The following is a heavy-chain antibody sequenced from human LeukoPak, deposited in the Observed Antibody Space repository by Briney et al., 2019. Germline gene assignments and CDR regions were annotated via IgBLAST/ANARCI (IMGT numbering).Heavy chain of an antibody. CDR2: MYYSGST. CDR3: ARYINNWFDP. V-gene: IGHV4-59*08. CDR1: GGSISSYY. J-gene: IGHJ5*02. Sequence: KTSETLSLTCTVSGGSISSYYWSWIRQPPGKGLEWIGYMYYSGSTNSNPSLKSRVTMSVDTSKNQFSLKLTSVTAADAAVYYCARYINNWFDPWGQGTLVTVSS. D-gene: IGHD1-14*01.